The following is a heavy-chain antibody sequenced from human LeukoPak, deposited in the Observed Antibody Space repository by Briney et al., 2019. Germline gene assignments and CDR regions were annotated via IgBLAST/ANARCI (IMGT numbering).Heavy chain of an antibody. D-gene: IGHD6-19*01. CDR1: GYTFTGYY. CDR3: ASEAVAGNNWFDP. CDR2: INPNSGGT. V-gene: IGHV1-2*02. J-gene: IGHJ5*02. Sequence: ASVKVSCKASGYTFTGYYMHWVRQAPGQGLEWMGWINPNSGGTNYAQKFQGRVTMTRDTSISTAYMELSRLRSDDTAVYYGASEAVAGNNWFDPWGQGTLVTVSS.